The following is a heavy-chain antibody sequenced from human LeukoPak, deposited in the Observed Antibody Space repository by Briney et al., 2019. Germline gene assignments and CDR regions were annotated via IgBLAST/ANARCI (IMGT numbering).Heavy chain of an antibody. V-gene: IGHV1-18*01. CDR2: ISAYNANT. CDR1: GYTFTSYG. Sequence: ASVKVSCKTSGYTFTSYGSTWVRQAPGQGLEWMGWISAYNANTNYARKFQGRVTMTTDTSTNTASMELRSLRYDDTAVYYCARVNFNGDFHWFGPWGQGTLVTVSS. CDR3: ARVNFNGDFHWFGP. D-gene: IGHD4-17*01. J-gene: IGHJ5*02.